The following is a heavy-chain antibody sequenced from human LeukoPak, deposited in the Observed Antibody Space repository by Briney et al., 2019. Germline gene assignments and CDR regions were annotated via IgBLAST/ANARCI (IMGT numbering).Heavy chain of an antibody. CDR3: AREGQDYSDSSGVAHAFDI. CDR2: INPTGDYT. D-gene: IGHD3-22*01. J-gene: IGHJ3*02. CDR1: GGTFSSYA. Sequence: ASVKVSCKASGGTFSSYAISWVRQAPGQGLEWMGIINPTGDYTTYTQKFQGRLTMTRDMSTSTVYMELSSLTSEDTAVYYCAREGQDYSDSSGVAHAFDIWGQGTMVTVSS. V-gene: IGHV1-46*01.